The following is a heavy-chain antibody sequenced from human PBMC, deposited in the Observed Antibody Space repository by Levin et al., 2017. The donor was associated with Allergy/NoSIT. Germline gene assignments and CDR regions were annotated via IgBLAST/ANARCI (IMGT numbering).Heavy chain of an antibody. J-gene: IGHJ4*02. CDR2: IRSKAYGGTT. CDR3: TRDGDDVPLDY. Sequence: GESLKISCTASGFTFGDYAMSWFRQAPGKGLEWVGFIRSKAYGGTTEYAASVKGRFTISRDDSKSIAYLQMNSLKTEDTAVYYCTRDGDDVPLDYWGQGTLVTVSS. CDR1: GFTFGDYA. D-gene: IGHD3-16*01. V-gene: IGHV3-49*03.